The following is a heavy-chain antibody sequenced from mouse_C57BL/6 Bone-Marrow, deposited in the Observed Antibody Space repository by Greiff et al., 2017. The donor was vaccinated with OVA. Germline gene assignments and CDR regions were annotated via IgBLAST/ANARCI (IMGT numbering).Heavy chain of an antibody. V-gene: IGHV1-82*01. CDR2: IYPGDGDT. D-gene: IGHD1-1*01. J-gene: IGHJ1*03. CDR1: GYAFSSSW. Sequence: QVQLQQSGPELVKPGASVKISCKASGYAFSSSWMNWVKQRPGKGLEWIGRIYPGDGDTNYNGKFKGKATLTADKSSSTAYMQLSSLTSEDSAVYFCARDYGSSSRGNFDVWGTGTTVTVSS. CDR3: ARDYGSSSRGNFDV.